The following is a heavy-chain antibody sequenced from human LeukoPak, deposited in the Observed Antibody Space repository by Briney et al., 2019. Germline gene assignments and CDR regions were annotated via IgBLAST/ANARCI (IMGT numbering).Heavy chain of an antibody. V-gene: IGHV3-48*03. CDR3: GRYLNY. D-gene: IGHD3-10*01. CDR1: GFTFSSHE. Sequence: GGSLRLSCAASGFTFSSHEMNWVRQAPGKGLEWISHITTSGSKTYYADSVKGRFSISRDNAKSSLYLQMNSLRAEDTAVYYCGRYLNYWGQGTLVTVSS. J-gene: IGHJ4*02. CDR2: ITTSGSKT.